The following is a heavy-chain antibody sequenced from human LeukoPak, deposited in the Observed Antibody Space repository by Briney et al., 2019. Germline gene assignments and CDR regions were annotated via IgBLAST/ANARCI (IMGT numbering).Heavy chain of an antibody. CDR2: VRYDESTK. V-gene: IGHV3-30*02. J-gene: IGHJ4*02. CDR3: ARDLYGGEQQQTDY. D-gene: IGHD6-13*01. CDR1: GFTFSNYG. Sequence: GGSLRLSCAASGFTFSNYGMHWVRQAPGKGLEWVAFVRYDESTKFYADSVKGRFTISRDNSKNTLYLQMNSLRAEDTAVYYCARDLYGGEQQQTDYWGQGTLVTVSS.